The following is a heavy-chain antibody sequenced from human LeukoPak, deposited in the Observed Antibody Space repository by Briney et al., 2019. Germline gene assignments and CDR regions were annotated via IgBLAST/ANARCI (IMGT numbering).Heavy chain of an antibody. J-gene: IGHJ6*03. V-gene: IGHV3-66*02. Sequence: GGSLRLSCAASGFTVSSNYMSWVRQAPGKGLEWVSVIYSGGSIYYADSVKGRFTISRDNSKNTLYLQMNSLRAEDTAVYYCERDRFGFGELNYYYYMDVWGKGTTVTVSS. CDR1: GFTVSSNY. CDR2: IYSGGSI. D-gene: IGHD3-10*01. CDR3: ERDRFGFGELNYYYYMDV.